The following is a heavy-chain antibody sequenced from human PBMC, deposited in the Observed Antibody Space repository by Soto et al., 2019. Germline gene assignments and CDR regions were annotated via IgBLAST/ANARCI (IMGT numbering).Heavy chain of an antibody. D-gene: IGHD3-10*01. Sequence: QVQLVQSGAEVKKPGASVKVSCKASGYTFTSYGISWVRQAPGQGLEWMGWISAYNGNTNYAQKLQGRVTMTTDTSTSTAYMELRSLRSDDTAVYYCARDETITMVRGVTLFDLWGRGTLVTVSS. CDR1: GYTFTSYG. J-gene: IGHJ2*01. V-gene: IGHV1-18*04. CDR3: ARDETITMVRGVTLFDL. CDR2: ISAYNGNT.